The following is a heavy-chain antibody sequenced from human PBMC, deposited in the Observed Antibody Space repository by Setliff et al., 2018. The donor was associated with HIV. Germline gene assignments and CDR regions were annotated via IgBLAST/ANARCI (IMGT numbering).Heavy chain of an antibody. CDR2: ISSSGSIT. Sequence: GESLRLSCAASGFTFSSYEMNWVRQAPGKGLEWVSYISSSGSITYYADSVKGRFTISRDNAKNSLYLQMNSLRDEDTAVYYCASGGWSTYYYYGMDVWGQGTTVTVSS. V-gene: IGHV3-48*03. CDR1: GFTFSSYE. J-gene: IGHJ6*02. CDR3: ASGGWSTYYYYGMDV. D-gene: IGHD6-19*01.